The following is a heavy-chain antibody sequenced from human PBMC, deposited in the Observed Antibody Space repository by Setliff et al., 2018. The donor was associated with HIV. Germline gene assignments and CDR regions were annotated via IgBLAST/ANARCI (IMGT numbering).Heavy chain of an antibody. D-gene: IGHD1-1*01. CDR3: AKPRLYNSALEN. Sequence: AGGSLRLSCAASGFTVSGSYMSWVRQAPGRGLEWVSTIYSDGSTYHADSVKGRFTLSRDNSKNTLYLQMNSLTPEDTAVYYCAKPRLYNSALENWGQGTLVTVS. CDR1: GFTVSGSY. V-gene: IGHV3-66*02. CDR2: IYSDGST. J-gene: IGHJ4*02.